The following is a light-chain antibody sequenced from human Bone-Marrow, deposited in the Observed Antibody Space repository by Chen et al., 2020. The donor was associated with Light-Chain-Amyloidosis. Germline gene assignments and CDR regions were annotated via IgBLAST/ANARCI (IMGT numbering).Light chain of an antibody. V-gene: IGKV1-5*03. CDR2: KAS. J-gene: IGKJ1*01. CDR3: QQYRRYPWT. CDR1: QSISSW. Sequence: DIQMTQSPSTLSASVGDRVTITCRARQSISSWLDWYQQKPGKAPKVLIYKASRLQSGVPSRFSGSGSRTEFTLSINILQPDDFATYYCQQYRRYPWTFGQGTQVEI.